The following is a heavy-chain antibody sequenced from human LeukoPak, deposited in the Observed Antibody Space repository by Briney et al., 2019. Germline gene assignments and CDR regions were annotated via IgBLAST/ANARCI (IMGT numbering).Heavy chain of an antibody. CDR3: ASSRGANFDY. D-gene: IGHD3-10*01. J-gene: IGHJ4*02. CDR2: IYSGGST. CDR1: GFTASSNY. Sequence: PGGSLRLSCAASGFTASSNYMSWVRQAPGKGREEGSVIYSGGSTYYPDSVKGRFTISRDNSKNTLSLQMNSLRAEDTAVYYCASSRGANFDYWGQGTLVTVSS. V-gene: IGHV3-66*01.